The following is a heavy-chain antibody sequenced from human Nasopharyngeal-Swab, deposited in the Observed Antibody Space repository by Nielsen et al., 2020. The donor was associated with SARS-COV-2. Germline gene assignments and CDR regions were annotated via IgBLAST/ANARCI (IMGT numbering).Heavy chain of an antibody. Sequence: GGSLRLSCASSGFTFDDYAMHWVRQAPGKGLEWVPGISWNSGSIGYADSVKGRFTISRDNAKNSLYLQMNSLRAEDTALYYCAKPLTTEGGDYWGQGTLVTVSS. V-gene: IGHV3-9*01. J-gene: IGHJ4*02. CDR1: GFTFDDYA. D-gene: IGHD3-3*01. CDR3: AKPLTTEGGDY. CDR2: ISWNSGSI.